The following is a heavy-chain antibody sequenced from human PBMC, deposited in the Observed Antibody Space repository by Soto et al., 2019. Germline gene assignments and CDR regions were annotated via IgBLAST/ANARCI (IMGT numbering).Heavy chain of an antibody. CDR3: AREPRGEATDNWNYVDY. V-gene: IGHV1-2*02. CDR1: GYTFTGYY. D-gene: IGHD1-20*01. CDR2: INPNSGGT. J-gene: IGHJ4*02. Sequence: GASVKVSCKASGYTFTGYYMHWVRQAPGQGLEWMGWINPNSGGTNYAQKFQGRVTMTRDTSISTAYMELSRLRSDDTAVYYCAREPRGEATDNWNYVDYSGQGTLVTVSS.